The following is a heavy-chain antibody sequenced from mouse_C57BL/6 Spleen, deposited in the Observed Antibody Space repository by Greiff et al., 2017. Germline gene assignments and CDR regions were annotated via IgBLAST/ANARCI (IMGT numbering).Heavy chain of an antibody. V-gene: IGHV1-85*01. D-gene: IGHD1-2*01. CDR3: ARSAKSLGYAMDY. J-gene: IGHJ4*01. CDR1: GYTFTSYD. CDR2: IYPRDGST. Sequence: QVQLKQSGPELVKPGASVKLSCKASGYTFTSYDINWVKQRPGQGLEWIGWIYPRDGSTKYNEKFKGKATLTVDTSSSTAYMELHSLTSEDSAVYFCARSAKSLGYAMDYWGQGTSVTVSS.